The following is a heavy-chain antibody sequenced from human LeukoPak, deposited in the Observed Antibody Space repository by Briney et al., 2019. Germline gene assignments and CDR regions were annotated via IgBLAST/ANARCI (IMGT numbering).Heavy chain of an antibody. CDR2: ISSDGSST. J-gene: IGHJ4*02. CDR1: GFILSSYW. D-gene: IGHD2-15*01. CDR3: ARGEGDCSGGSCHPY. Sequence: GGSLRLSCTTSGFILSSYWMHWVRQAPGKGLVWVSRISSDGSSTEYADSVKGRFTSSRDNAKNTLYLQMNSLRAEDTAVYYCARGEGDCSGGSCHPYWGQGTLVTVSS. V-gene: IGHV3-74*03.